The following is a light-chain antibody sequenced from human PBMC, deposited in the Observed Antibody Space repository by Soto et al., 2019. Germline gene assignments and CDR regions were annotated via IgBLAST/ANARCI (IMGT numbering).Light chain of an antibody. J-gene: IGKJ2*01. CDR1: QSISSY. Sequence: DIQMTQSPSSLSASVGDRVTITCRASQSISSYLNWYQQNPGKAPKLLIYAASSLQSGVPSRFSGSGSGTDFTLTIRSLQPEAFATYYCQQRYSTPYTFGQGTKREIK. CDR3: QQRYSTPYT. CDR2: AAS. V-gene: IGKV1-39*01.